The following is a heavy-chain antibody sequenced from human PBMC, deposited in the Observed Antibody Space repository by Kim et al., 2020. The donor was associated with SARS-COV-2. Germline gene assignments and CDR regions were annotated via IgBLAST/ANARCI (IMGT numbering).Heavy chain of an antibody. D-gene: IGHD3-9*01. Sequence: WGSLRLSCAASGFTFSSYDMHWVRQATGKGLEWVSAIGTAGDTYYPGSVKGRFTISRENAKNSLYLQMNSLRAGDTAVYYCARGDILTGYFIPPYYYGMDVWRQGTTVTVSS. CDR2: IGTAGDT. CDR3: ARGDILTGYFIPPYYYGMDV. V-gene: IGHV3-13*01. J-gene: IGHJ6*02. CDR1: GFTFSSYD.